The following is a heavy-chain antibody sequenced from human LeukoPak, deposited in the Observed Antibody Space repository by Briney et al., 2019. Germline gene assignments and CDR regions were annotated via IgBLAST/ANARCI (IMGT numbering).Heavy chain of an antibody. Sequence: SETLSLTCTVSGGSISTYYWSWIRQPPGKGLELIGYIYYTASTSYNPSLKRRVAMSLDAQKNQPSLELNSVTPAYTAVYYCARGGNYWPQWWFDPWGRGTLVSVSS. CDR2: IYYTAST. J-gene: IGHJ5*02. D-gene: IGHD1-26*01. CDR1: GGSISTYY. CDR3: ARGGNYWPQWWFDP. V-gene: IGHV4-59*01.